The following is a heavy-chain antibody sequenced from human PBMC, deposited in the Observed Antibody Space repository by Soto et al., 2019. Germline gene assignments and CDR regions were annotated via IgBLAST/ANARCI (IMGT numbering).Heavy chain of an antibody. D-gene: IGHD6-19*01. J-gene: IGHJ4*02. CDR1: GFTFSSYA. CDR3: AKDSSGWYVGRSGLDY. V-gene: IGHV3-23*01. Sequence: GGSLRLSCAASGFTFSSYAMSWVRQAPGKGLEWVSAISGSGGSTYYADSVKGRFTISRDNSKNTLYLQMNSLRAEDTAVYYCAKDSSGWYVGRSGLDYWGQGTLVTVSS. CDR2: ISGSGGST.